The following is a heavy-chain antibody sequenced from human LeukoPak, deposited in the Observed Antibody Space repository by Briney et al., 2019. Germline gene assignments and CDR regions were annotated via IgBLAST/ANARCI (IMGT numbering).Heavy chain of an antibody. D-gene: IGHD2-21*01. V-gene: IGHV4-4*07. Sequence: PSETLSLTCTFSGGSISTSYWSWIRQPAAKGLEWIGHIYAIGSTNYNPSLKSRVTMSVDTSKNQFSLKLSSVTAADTAVYYCANILVDHDAFDIWGQGTMVTVSS. CDR3: ANILVDHDAFDI. CDR2: IYAIGST. J-gene: IGHJ3*02. CDR1: GGSISTSY.